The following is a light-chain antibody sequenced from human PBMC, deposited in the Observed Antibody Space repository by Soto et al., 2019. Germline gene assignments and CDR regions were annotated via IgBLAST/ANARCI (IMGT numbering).Light chain of an antibody. Sequence: QSALTQPASVSGSPGQSITISCTGTSSDVGGYSYVSWYQQHPGKAPKLMIYDVSNRPSGVSNRFSASKSGNTASLTISGLQAEDEAEYYCSSYASSTTFGFGTGTKVT. CDR3: SSYASSTTFG. V-gene: IGLV2-14*03. CDR2: DVS. CDR1: SSDVGGYSY. J-gene: IGLJ1*01.